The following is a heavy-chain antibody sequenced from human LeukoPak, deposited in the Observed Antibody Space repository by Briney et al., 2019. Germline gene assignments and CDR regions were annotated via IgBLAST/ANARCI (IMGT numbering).Heavy chain of an antibody. V-gene: IGHV3-7*01. CDR1: GFTFSSYW. CDR3: ARDLRYDSSGYPYY. D-gene: IGHD3-22*01. J-gene: IGHJ4*02. Sequence: GGSLRLSCAASGFTFSSYWMSWVRQAPGKGLEWVANIKQDGSEKYYVDSVKGRFTISRDNAKNSLYLQMNSLRAEDTAVYYCARDLRYDSSGYPYYWGQGTLVTVSS. CDR2: IKQDGSEK.